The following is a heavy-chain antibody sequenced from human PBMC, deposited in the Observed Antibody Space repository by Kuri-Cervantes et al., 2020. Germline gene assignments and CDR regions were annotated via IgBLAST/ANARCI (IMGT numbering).Heavy chain of an antibody. V-gene: IGHV4-4*07. D-gene: IGHD7-27*01. CDR1: GGSISSYY. CDR2: IYTSGGT. J-gene: IGHJ6*02. CDR3: ARGRLGTYYYYYGMDV. Sequence: SETLSLTCTVSGGSISSYYWSWIRQPAGKGLEWIGRIYTSGGTNYNPSLKSRVTMSVDTSKNQFSLKLSSVTAADTAVYYCARGRLGTYYYYYGMDVWGQGTTVTVSS.